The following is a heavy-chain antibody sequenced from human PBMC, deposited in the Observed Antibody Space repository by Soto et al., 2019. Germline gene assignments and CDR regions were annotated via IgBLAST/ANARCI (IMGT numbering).Heavy chain of an antibody. Sequence: PGGSLRLSCAASGFTFTTYAMSWVRQAPGKGLEWVSDISGSGGSTYYAGSVKGRFTISRDNSKNSLYLQMNSLRAEDTAVYYFARGGNWFDPWGQGTLVTVSS. CDR2: ISGSGGST. CDR3: ARGGNWFDP. J-gene: IGHJ5*02. CDR1: GFTFTTYA. D-gene: IGHD3-10*01. V-gene: IGHV3-23*01.